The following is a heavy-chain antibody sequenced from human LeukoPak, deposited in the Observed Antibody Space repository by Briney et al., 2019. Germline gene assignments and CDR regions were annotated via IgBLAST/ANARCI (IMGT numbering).Heavy chain of an antibody. J-gene: IGHJ4*02. V-gene: IGHV4-59*08. CDR2: IYYSGST. Sequence: SETLSLTCTVSGGSISSYYWSWIRQPPGKGLEWIGYIYYSGSTNYNPSLKSRVTISVDASKNQFSLKLSSVTAADTAVYYCARVYDSSGYYDYWGQGTLVTVSS. CDR1: GGSISSYY. D-gene: IGHD3-22*01. CDR3: ARVYDSSGYYDY.